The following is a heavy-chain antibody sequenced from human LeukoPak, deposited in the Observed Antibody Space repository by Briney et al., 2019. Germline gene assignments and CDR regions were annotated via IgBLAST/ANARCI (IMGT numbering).Heavy chain of an antibody. V-gene: IGHV1-24*01. Sequence: ASVKVSCKVSGYTLTELSMHRVRQAPGEGLEWMGGFDPEDGETIYAQKFQGRVTMTEDTSTDTAYMELSSLRSEDTAAYYCATPYTADAFDIWGQGTMVTVSS. J-gene: IGHJ3*02. CDR3: ATPYTADAFDI. CDR2: FDPEDGET. D-gene: IGHD4-11*01. CDR1: GYTLTELS.